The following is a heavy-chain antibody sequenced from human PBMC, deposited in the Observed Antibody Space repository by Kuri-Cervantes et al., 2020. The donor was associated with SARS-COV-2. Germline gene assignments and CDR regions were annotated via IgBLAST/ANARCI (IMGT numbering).Heavy chain of an antibody. V-gene: IGHV4-39*07. CDR3: ARPGGFLDV. Sequence: GSLRLSCTVSGGSISSSSYYWGWIRQPPGKGLERIGSIYYSGSTYYNPSLKSRVTMSVDTSKNQFSLKLSSVTAADTAVYYCARPGGFLDVWGKGTTVTVSS. CDR2: IYYSGST. D-gene: IGHD4-23*01. CDR1: GGSISSSSYY. J-gene: IGHJ6*04.